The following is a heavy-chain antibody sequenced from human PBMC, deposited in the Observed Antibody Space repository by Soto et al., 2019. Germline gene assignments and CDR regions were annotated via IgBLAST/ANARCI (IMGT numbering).Heavy chain of an antibody. CDR2: IRSEANSYAT. CDR1: GFTFSGSA. CDR3: TSSGPSDYYGMDV. V-gene: IGHV3-73*02. D-gene: IGHD2-8*02. Sequence: EVQLVESGGGLVQPGGSLKLSCAASGFTFSGSAMHWVRQASGKGLEWVGRIRSEANSYATAYAASVKGRFTISRDDSKNTAYLQMNSLKTEDTAVYYCTSSGPSDYYGMDVWGQGTTVTVSS. J-gene: IGHJ6*02.